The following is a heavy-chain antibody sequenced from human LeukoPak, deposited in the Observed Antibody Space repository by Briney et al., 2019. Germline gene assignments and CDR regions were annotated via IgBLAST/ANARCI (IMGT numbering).Heavy chain of an antibody. CDR2: ISSSSSYT. D-gene: IGHD3-10*01. CDR3: ARDRHGSGERGHAFDI. V-gene: IGHV3-11*05. CDR1: GFTFSDYY. J-gene: IGHJ3*02. Sequence: GGSLRLSCAASGFTFSDYYMGWIRQAPGKGLEWVSYISSSSSYTNYADSVKGRFTISRDNAKNSLYLQMNSLRAEDTAVYYCARDRHGSGERGHAFDIWGQGTMVTVSS.